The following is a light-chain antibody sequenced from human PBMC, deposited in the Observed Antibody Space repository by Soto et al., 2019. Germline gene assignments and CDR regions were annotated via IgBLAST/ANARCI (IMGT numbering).Light chain of an antibody. CDR2: DAT. CDR1: QSVSFY. V-gene: IGKV3-11*01. CDR3: QQRSDWRGT. J-gene: IGKJ2*01. Sequence: EIVLTQSPATLSLSPGERATLSCRASQSVSFYLAWYQHKAGQAPRLLIYDATSRATGVPARFSGSGAGTDFTLAVSSVEPDDFAVYYCQQRSDWRGTFGQGTKLEIK.